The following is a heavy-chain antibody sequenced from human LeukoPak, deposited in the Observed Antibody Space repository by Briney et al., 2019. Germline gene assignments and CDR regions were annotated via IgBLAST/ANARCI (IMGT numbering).Heavy chain of an antibody. D-gene: IGHD2-8*01. Sequence: PSETLSLTCAVYGGSFSGYYWSWIRQPPGKGLEWIAEINYSGSTNYNPSLKSRVTISVDTSKNQFSLKLSSVTAADTAVYYCSRLNCTKGVCLNHNGFDPWGKGTWSPSPQ. V-gene: IGHV4-34*01. J-gene: IGHJ5*02. CDR2: INYSGST. CDR3: SRLNCTKGVCLNHNGFDP. CDR1: GGSFSGYY.